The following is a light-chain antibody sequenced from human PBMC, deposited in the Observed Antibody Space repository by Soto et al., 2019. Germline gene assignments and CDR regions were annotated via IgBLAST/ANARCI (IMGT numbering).Light chain of an antibody. CDR2: LGS. CDR1: QSLLHSNGYNY. Sequence: DLVMTQSPLTLPVTPGEPASISCRSSQSLLHSNGYNYLAWYLQKPGQSPQPLVFLGSTRASGVPERFSGSGSGTDFTPKISRVEAEDVGVDYCMQALQTRGTPTFGGGTKEEIK. CDR3: MQALQTRGTPT. J-gene: IGKJ4*01. V-gene: IGKV2-28*01.